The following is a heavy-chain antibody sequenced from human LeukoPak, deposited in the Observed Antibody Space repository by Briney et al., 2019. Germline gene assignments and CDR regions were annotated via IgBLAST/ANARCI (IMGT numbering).Heavy chain of an antibody. CDR2: IYYTGST. J-gene: IGHJ4*02. V-gene: IGHV4-39*01. CDR1: GGSISSSSYC. D-gene: IGHD2-2*01. Sequence: SETLSLTCSVSGGSISSSSYCWGWIRQPPGKGLEWIGSIYYTGSTYYNPSLKSRVTISVDTSRNQLSLKLSSVTAADTAVYYCARLVAYCSSSSCSFDYWGQGTLVTVSS. CDR3: ARLVAYCSSSSCSFDY.